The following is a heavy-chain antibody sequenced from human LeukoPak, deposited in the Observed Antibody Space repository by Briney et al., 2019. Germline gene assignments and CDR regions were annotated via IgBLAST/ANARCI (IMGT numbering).Heavy chain of an antibody. V-gene: IGHV4-59*01. Sequence: SETLSLTCTVSGGPISSYFCSWIRQPPGKGLEWIGYLYYGETTNYNPSLKSRVTISVDTSKNQFSLKLSSVTAADTAVYFCARSLSLRYCDWWGPGTLVTVSS. CDR1: GGPISSYF. CDR2: LYYGETT. CDR3: ARSLSLRYCDW. D-gene: IGHD3-9*01. J-gene: IGHJ4*02.